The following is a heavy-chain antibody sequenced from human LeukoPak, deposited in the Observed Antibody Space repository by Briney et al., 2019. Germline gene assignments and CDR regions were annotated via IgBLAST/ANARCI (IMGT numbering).Heavy chain of an antibody. CDR1: GYTFTNYD. Sequence: ASVTVSFKASGYTFTNYDINWVRQATGQGLEWMGWMNPNSGNTGYAQKFQGRVTITRNTSISTAYMELSSLRSEDTAVYYCARAPYYDFWSGYYGMDVWGQGTTVTVSS. CDR3: ARAPYYDFWSGYYGMDV. CDR2: MNPNSGNT. V-gene: IGHV1-8*01. J-gene: IGHJ6*02. D-gene: IGHD3-3*01.